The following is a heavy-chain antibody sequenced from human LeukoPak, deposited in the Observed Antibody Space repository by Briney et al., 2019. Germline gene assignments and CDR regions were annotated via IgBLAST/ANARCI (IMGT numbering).Heavy chain of an antibody. J-gene: IGHJ4*02. CDR3: ARAYGSGSQEAFDY. D-gene: IGHD3-10*01. CDR1: GGSISSSSYY. CDR2: IYYSGST. Sequence: SETLSLTCTVSGGSISSSSYYWGWIRQPPGKGLEWIGSIYYSGSTYYNPSLKSRVTISVDTSKNQFSLKLSSVTAADTAVYYCARAYGSGSQEAFDYWGQGTLVTVSS. V-gene: IGHV4-39*07.